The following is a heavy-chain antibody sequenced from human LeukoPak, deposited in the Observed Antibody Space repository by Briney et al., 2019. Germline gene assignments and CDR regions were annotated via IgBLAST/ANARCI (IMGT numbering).Heavy chain of an antibody. J-gene: IGHJ4*02. CDR1: GGTFSSYA. Sequence: SVKVSCKASGGTFSSYAISWVRQAPGQGLEWMGGIIPIFGTANYAQKFQGRVTITADESTSTAYMELSSLRSEDTAVYYCARDTGSGYGGYHTPQFDYWGQGTLVTVSS. D-gene: IGHD5-12*01. CDR2: IIPIFGTA. CDR3: ARDTGSGYGGYHTPQFDY. V-gene: IGHV1-69*01.